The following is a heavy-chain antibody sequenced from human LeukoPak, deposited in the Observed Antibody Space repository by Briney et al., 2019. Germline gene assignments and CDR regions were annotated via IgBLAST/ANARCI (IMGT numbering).Heavy chain of an antibody. CDR3: ARGGITAAGILDY. CDR1: GGSFSGYY. D-gene: IGHD6-13*01. V-gene: IGHV4-34*01. J-gene: IGHJ4*02. CDR2: INHSGST. Sequence: SETLSLTCAVYGGSFSGYYWSWIRQPPGKGLEWIGEINHSGSTNYNPSLKSRVTISVDTSKNQFSLQLNSVTPEDTAVYYCARGGITAAGILDYWGQGTLVTVSS.